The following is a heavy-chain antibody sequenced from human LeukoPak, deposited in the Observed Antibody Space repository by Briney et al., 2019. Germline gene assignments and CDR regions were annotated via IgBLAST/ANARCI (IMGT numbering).Heavy chain of an antibody. CDR1: GFTFSSYA. V-gene: IGHV3-23*01. J-gene: IGHJ4*02. CDR2: ISGSGGST. CDR3: ASGGTGARKFYSVPFHY. D-gene: IGHD2-15*01. Sequence: PRRSLRLSCAASGFTFSSYAMSWVRQAPGKGLEWVSAISGSGGSTYYPDSVKGRFTISRDNSRNTLYLQMNSLRVDDTAVYYCASGGTGARKFYSVPFHYWGQGTLVTVSS.